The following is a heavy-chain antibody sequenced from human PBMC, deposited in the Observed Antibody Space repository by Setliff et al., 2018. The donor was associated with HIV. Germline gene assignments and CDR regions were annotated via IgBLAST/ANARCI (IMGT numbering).Heavy chain of an antibody. J-gene: IGHJ4*02. CDR3: AGMFFYGSGSKSDFDY. CDR2: ISSNGGST. D-gene: IGHD3-10*01. CDR1: GFTFSSYA. Sequence: GGSLRLSCSASGFTFSSYAMHWVRQAPGKGLEYVSAISSNGGSTYYADSVKGRFTISRDTSQNQFSLRLSSVTVADTAVYYCAGMFFYGSGSKSDFDYWGQGTQVTVSS. V-gene: IGHV3-64*04.